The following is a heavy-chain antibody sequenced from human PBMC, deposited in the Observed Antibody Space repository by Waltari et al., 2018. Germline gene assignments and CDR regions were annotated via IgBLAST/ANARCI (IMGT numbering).Heavy chain of an antibody. CDR3: ARGGGSCYQGCGY. CDR1: GYTLTRCD. D-gene: IGHD2-15*01. Sequence: HVRLAHLCSALKTPVASVEVYCKASGYTLTRCDIRWVGQATGQGLEWMGWMNPNSGNTGYAQKFQGRVNMTRNTSISTAYMELSSLRSEDTAVYYCARGGGSCYQGCGYWGQGTLVTVSS. CDR2: MNPNSGNT. V-gene: IGHV1-8*01. J-gene: IGHJ4*02.